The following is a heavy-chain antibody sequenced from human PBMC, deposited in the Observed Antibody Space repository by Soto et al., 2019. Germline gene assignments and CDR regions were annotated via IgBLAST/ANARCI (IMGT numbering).Heavy chain of an antibody. J-gene: IGHJ6*02. CDR2: IGAAGDT. Sequence: GGSLRRSCAASGFTFNNYDMHWVRQATGKGLEWVAVIGAAGDTHYPGSVKGRFTISRENGKNSVYLQMNSLRAGDTAIYYCARDSGYDLTQPGMDVWGQGTTVTVS. CDR1: GFTFNNYD. V-gene: IGHV3-13*01. CDR3: ARDSGYDLTQPGMDV. D-gene: IGHD5-12*01.